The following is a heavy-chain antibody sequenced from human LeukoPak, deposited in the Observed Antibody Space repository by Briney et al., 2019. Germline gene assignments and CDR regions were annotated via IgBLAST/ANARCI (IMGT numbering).Heavy chain of an antibody. V-gene: IGHV4-59*01. CDR1: GGSISSYY. CDR2: IYYSGST. Sequence: PSETLSLTCTVSGGSISSYYWTWIRQPPGKGLEWIGYIYYSGSTNYNPSLKSRVTISVDTSKSQFSLKLSSVTAADTAVYYCARDSGYCSGGSCRHFDIWGQGTMVTVSS. J-gene: IGHJ3*02. D-gene: IGHD2-15*01. CDR3: ARDSGYCSGGSCRHFDI.